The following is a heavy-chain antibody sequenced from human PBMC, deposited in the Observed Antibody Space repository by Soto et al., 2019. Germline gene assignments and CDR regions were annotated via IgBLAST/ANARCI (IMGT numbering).Heavy chain of an antibody. V-gene: IGHV3-66*01. J-gene: IGHJ5*02. D-gene: IGHD3-10*01. CDR1: GFTVSSNY. CDR3: AREGTRGGFLNWFDP. CDR2: IYSGGST. Sequence: GSLRLSCAASGFTVSSNYVSWVRQAPGKGLEWVSVIYSGGSTYYADSVKGRFTISRDNSKNTVYLQMNSLRAEDTAVYYCAREGTRGGFLNWFDPWGQGTLVTVSS.